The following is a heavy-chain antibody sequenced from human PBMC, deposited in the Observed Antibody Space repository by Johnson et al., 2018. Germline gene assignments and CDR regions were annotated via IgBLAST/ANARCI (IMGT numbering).Heavy chain of an antibody. CDR1: GGTFSSYA. J-gene: IGHJ6*03. Sequence: QVQLVESGAEVKKPGSSVKVSCKASGGTFSSYAISWVRQAPGQGLEWMGGIIPILGTANYAQKFQGRVTITADESTSTAYMELSSLRAEDTAVYYCAKDGVGYSYGQYYYMDVWGKGTTVTVSS. CDR3: AKDGVGYSYGQYYYMDV. V-gene: IGHV1-69*01. D-gene: IGHD5-18*01. CDR2: IIPILGTA.